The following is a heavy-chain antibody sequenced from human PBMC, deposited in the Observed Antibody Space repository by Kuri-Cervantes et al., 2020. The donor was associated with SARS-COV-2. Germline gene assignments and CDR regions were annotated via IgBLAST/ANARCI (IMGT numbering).Heavy chain of an antibody. J-gene: IGHJ4*02. CDR2: INPSGGST. D-gene: IGHD6-19*01. CDR1: GYTFTSYY. CDR3: ARDEDSSGSDY. V-gene: IGHV1-46*01. Sequence: DSVNVSCKASGYTFTSYYMHWVRRAPGQGLEWMGIINPSGGSTSYAQKFQGRVTMTRDTSTSTVYMELSSLRSEDTAVYYCARDEDSSGSDYWGQGTLVTVSS.